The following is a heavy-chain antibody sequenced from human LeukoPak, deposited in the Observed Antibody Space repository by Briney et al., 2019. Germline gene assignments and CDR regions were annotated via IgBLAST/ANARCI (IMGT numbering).Heavy chain of an antibody. CDR3: AGRGIAHS. D-gene: IGHD6-13*01. CDR2: VSHDGYST. CDR1: GFTFGAYG. V-gene: IGHV3-23*01. Sequence: GGSLRLSCAASGFTFGAYGMTWVRQAPGKGLEWISAVSHDGYSTVYADSVKGRFTISRDNSKNTLYLQMNSLRAEDTAVYYCAGRGIAHSWGQGTLVTVSS. J-gene: IGHJ5*02.